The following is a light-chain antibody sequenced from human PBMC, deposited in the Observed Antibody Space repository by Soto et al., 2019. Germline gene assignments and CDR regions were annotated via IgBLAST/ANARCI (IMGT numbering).Light chain of an antibody. Sequence: DIQMSQSPSSVSAFVGDRVTITCRASQGISGCLAWYQQKPGKAPKLLIYATSTLQSGVPPRFSGSASGTDFTLTISSLQPEDFATYDCLQSNNFPPLTFGGGTKVDIK. CDR1: QGISGC. J-gene: IGKJ4*01. CDR2: ATS. CDR3: LQSNNFPPLT. V-gene: IGKV1-12*01.